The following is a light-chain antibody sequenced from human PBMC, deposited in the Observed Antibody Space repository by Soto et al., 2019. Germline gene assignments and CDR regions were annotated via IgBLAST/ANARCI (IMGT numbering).Light chain of an antibody. V-gene: IGKV1-39*01. Sequence: DIQMTQSPSSLSASVGDRVTITCRASQSISSYFNWYQQQPGKAPKLLIYAASSLQRGLPSRFSGSGSGTDFTLTISSLQPEDFATYYCLQDYNYPRPFGQGTKADIK. CDR3: LQDYNYPRP. J-gene: IGKJ1*01. CDR2: AAS. CDR1: QSISSY.